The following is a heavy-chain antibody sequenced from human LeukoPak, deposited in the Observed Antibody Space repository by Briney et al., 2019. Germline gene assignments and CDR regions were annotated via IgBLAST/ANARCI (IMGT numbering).Heavy chain of an antibody. J-gene: IGHJ4*02. CDR1: GGSISSYY. D-gene: IGHD6-19*01. CDR3: ARAEFGSGDSYFDY. Sequence: PSETLSLTCTVSGGSISSYYWSWIRQPPGKGVEWVGYIYYSGSTNYNPSLKSRVTLSVDTSKNQFSLKLSSVTAADTAVYYCARAEFGSGDSYFDYWGQGTLVTVSS. V-gene: IGHV4-59*01. CDR2: IYYSGST.